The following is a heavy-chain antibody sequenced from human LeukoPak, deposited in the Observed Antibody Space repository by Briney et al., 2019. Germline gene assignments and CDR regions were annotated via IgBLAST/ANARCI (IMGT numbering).Heavy chain of an antibody. CDR1: GFTFSSYI. CDR3: ASDNYDSSGYYCD. V-gene: IGHV3-23*01. J-gene: IGHJ4*02. D-gene: IGHD3-22*01. CDR2: IGGSGDST. Sequence: GGSLRLSCAASGFTFSSYIMSWVRQAPGKGLEWVSLIGGSGDSTYYADSVKGRFTISRDNSKNTLYLRMNSLRAEDTAVYYCASDNYDSSGYYCDWGQGTLVTVSS.